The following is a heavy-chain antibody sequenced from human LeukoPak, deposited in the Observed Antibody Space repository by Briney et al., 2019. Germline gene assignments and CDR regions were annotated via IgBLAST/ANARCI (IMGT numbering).Heavy chain of an antibody. CDR2: IYSGGST. J-gene: IGHJ4*02. D-gene: IGHD1-26*01. Sequence: GGSLRLSCAASGFTVSSNYMSWVRQAPGKGLEWVSVIYSGGSTYYADSVKGRFTISRDNSKNTLYLQLNSLRAEDTAVYYCAKSRIVGATGPDYWGQGTLVTASS. V-gene: IGHV3-66*01. CDR3: AKSRIVGATGPDY. CDR1: GFTVSSNY.